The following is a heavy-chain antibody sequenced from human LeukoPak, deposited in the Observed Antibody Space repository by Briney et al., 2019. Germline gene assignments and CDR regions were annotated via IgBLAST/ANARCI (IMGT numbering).Heavy chain of an antibody. D-gene: IGHD5-24*01. V-gene: IGHV3-74*01. CDR2: VIRDGSFT. CDR3: VRDGDDFNFDY. CDR1: GFTFSSYA. Sequence: GGSLRLSCAASGFTFSSYAMSWVRQAPGKGLEWVSRVIRDGSFTNYADSVKGRFTISRDNAKNTLYLQMSSLRAEDTAVYFCVRDGDDFNFDYWGQGSLVTVSS. J-gene: IGHJ4*02.